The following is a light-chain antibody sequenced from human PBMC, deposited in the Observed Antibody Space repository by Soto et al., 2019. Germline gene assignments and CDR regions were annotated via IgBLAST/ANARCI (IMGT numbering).Light chain of an antibody. J-gene: IGKJ3*01. Sequence: EIVLTQSPGTLSLSPGERATLSCRASESVNDNYLAWYQQKPSQPPRLLIYGASSRATGIPDRFSGSGSGTDFTLTISRLEPEDFAVYYCQQYGSSPRTFGPGTKVDIK. CDR2: GAS. CDR3: QQYGSSPRT. V-gene: IGKV3-20*01. CDR1: ESVNDNY.